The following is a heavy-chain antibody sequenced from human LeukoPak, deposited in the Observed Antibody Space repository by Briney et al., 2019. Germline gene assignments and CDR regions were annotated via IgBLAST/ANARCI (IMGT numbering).Heavy chain of an antibody. D-gene: IGHD2-2*01. Sequence: PSETLSLTCAVYGGSFSGYYWSWIRQPPGKGLEWIGEINHSGSTNYNPSLKSRVTISVDTSKNQFSLKLSSVTAADTAVHYCARERSTSWVDYWGQGTLVTVSS. CDR3: ARERSTSWVDY. J-gene: IGHJ4*02. CDR2: INHSGST. V-gene: IGHV4-34*01. CDR1: GGSFSGYY.